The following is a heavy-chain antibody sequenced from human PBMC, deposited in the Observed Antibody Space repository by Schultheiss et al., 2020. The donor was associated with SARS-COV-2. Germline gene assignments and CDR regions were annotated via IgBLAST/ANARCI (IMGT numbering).Heavy chain of an antibody. CDR1: GFTFSSYA. V-gene: IGHV3-66*01. D-gene: IGHD6-6*01. CDR2: IYSGGST. J-gene: IGHJ4*02. Sequence: GGSLRLSCAASGFTFSSYAMGWVRQAPGKGLEWVSVIYSGGSTYYAESVKGRYTISRDNSKNTLYLQMNSMRAEDTAVYYCARGGGIATRTHFDYWGQGTLVTVSS. CDR3: ARGGGIATRTHFDY.